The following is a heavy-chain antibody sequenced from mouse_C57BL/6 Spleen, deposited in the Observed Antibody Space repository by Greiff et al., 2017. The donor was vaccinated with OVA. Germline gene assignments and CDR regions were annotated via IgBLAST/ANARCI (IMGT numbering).Heavy chain of an antibody. CDR2: IDPSDSYT. V-gene: IGHV1-50*01. D-gene: IGHD1-1*01. CDR3: ARYGSRVYFDY. CDR1: GYTFTSYW. Sequence: VQLQQPGAELVKPGASVKLSCKASGYTFTSYWMQWVKQRPGQGLEWIGEIDPSDSYTNYNQKFKGKATLTVDTSSSTAYMQLSSLTSEDSAVYYCARYGSRVYFDYWGQGTTLTVSS. J-gene: IGHJ2*01.